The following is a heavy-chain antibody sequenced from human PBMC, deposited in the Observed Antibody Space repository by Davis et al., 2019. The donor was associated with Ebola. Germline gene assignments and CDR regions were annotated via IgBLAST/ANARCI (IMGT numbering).Heavy chain of an antibody. CDR3: ARAIGGAYYGMDV. CDR2: IKEDGSEK. CDR1: GLAFSRYW. J-gene: IGHJ6*02. Sequence: GGSLRLSCAASGLAFSRYWMTWVRQAPGKGLEWVANIKEDGSEKNYVDSVKGRFTISRDNAKNSLYLQMNSLRAEDTAVYYCARAIGGAYYGMDVWGQGTTVTVSS. V-gene: IGHV3-7*03. D-gene: IGHD3-16*01.